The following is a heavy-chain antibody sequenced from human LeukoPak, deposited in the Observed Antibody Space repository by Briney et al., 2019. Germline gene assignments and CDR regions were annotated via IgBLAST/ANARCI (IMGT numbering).Heavy chain of an antibody. V-gene: IGHV1-18*01. D-gene: IGHD1-26*01. CDR1: GYTFTSYG. J-gene: IGHJ3*02. Sequence: ASVKVSCTASGYTFTSYGIRWVRQAPGQGLEWMGWISAYNGNTNYAQKLQGRVTMTTDTSTSTAYMELRSLRSDDTAVYYCAREEIVGATIGAFDIWGQGTMVTVSS. CDR2: ISAYNGNT. CDR3: AREEIVGATIGAFDI.